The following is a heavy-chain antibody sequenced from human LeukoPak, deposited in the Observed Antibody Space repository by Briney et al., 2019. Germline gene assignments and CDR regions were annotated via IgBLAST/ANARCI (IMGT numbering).Heavy chain of an antibody. CDR3: ARHGGKYCSSTSCRNAFDI. CDR2: IYYSGST. Sequence: SETLSLTCTVSGGSISTYYWSWIRQPPGKGLEWIGYIYYSGSTNYNPSLKSRVTISVDTSKNQFSLYLSSVTAADTAVYYCARHGGKYCSSTSCRNAFDIWGQGTMVTVSA. J-gene: IGHJ3*02. D-gene: IGHD2-2*01. V-gene: IGHV4-59*01. CDR1: GGSISTYY.